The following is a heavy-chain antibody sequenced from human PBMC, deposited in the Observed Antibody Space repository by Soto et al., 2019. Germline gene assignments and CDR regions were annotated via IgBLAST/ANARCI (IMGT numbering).Heavy chain of an antibody. D-gene: IGHD3-3*01. CDR1: GFTFSSYW. J-gene: IGHJ4*02. V-gene: IGHV3-74*01. CDR3: ARVRVFGVVTYDY. CDR2: INSDGSST. Sequence: GGSLRLSCAASGFTFSSYWMHWVRPAPGKGLVWVSRINSDGSSTSYADSVKGRFTISRDNAKNSLYLQMNSLRDEDTAVYYCARVRVFGVVTYDYWGQGTLVTVSS.